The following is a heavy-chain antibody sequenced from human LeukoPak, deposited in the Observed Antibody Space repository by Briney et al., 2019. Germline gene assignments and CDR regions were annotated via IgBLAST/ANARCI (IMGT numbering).Heavy chain of an antibody. V-gene: IGHV4-31*03. Sequence: SETLSLTCTVSGGSISSGGYYWSWIRQHPGKGLERIGYIYYSGSTYYNPSLKSRVTISVDTSKNQFSLKLSSVTAADTAVYYCAREKDGYNFIDYWGQGTLVTVSS. CDR1: GGSISSGGYY. D-gene: IGHD5-24*01. J-gene: IGHJ4*02. CDR2: IYYSGST. CDR3: AREKDGYNFIDY.